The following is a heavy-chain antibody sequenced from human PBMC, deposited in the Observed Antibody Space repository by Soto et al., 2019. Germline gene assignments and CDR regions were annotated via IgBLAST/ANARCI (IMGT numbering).Heavy chain of an antibody. CDR1: GGTFSSYA. D-gene: IGHD2-21*01. J-gene: IGHJ4*02. V-gene: IGHV1-69*12. Sequence: QVQLVQSGAEVKKPGSSVKVACKASGGTFSSYAISWVRQAPGQGLEGMGGSIPIFGTANYAQKFQGRVTITADESTSTAYMELSSLRSEDTAVYYCARIDSDGYQIGGIGYWGQGTLVTVSS. CDR2: SIPIFGTA. CDR3: ARIDSDGYQIGGIGY.